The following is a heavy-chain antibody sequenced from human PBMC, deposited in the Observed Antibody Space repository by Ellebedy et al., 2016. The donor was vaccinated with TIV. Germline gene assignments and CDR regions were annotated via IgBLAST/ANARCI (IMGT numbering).Heavy chain of an antibody. V-gene: IGHV4-34*01. D-gene: IGHD1-14*01. CDR3: ARGYRGSGYFDL. Sequence: MPSETLSLTCAVYGGSFSGYYWSWIRQPPGKGLEWIGEINHSGSTNYNPSLKSRVTISVDTSKNQFSLKLSSVTAADTAVYYLARGYRGSGYFDLWGRGTLVTVSS. CDR1: GGSFSGYY. CDR2: INHSGST. J-gene: IGHJ2*01.